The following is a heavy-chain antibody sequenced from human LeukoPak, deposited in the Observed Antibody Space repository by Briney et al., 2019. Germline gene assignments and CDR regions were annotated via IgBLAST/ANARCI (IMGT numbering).Heavy chain of an antibody. Sequence: GGSLRLSCAASGFTFSLYWMTWVRQHPGRGLEWVANIKQDGSEKFYLDSVKGRFTISKDNAKNAVYLQMNGLRAEDTAVYYCAREGYGSGTYSKYDYYGLDVWGQGTTVTVSS. J-gene: IGHJ6*02. CDR2: IKQDGSEK. CDR1: GFTFSLYW. D-gene: IGHD3-10*01. CDR3: AREGYGSGTYSKYDYYGLDV. V-gene: IGHV3-7*01.